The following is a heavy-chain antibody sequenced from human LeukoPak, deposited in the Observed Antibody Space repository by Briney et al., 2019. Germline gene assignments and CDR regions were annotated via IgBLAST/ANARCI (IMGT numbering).Heavy chain of an antibody. Sequence: GGSLRLSCAASGFTFSSYEMNWGRQAPGKGLEWVSYISSSGSTIYYADSVKGRFTISRDNAKNTLYLQMNSLRAEDTAVYYCARALLAGRYYYGMDVWGQGTTVTVSS. D-gene: IGHD3-3*01. CDR3: ARALLAGRYYYGMDV. J-gene: IGHJ6*02. V-gene: IGHV3-48*03. CDR2: ISSSGSTI. CDR1: GFTFSSYE.